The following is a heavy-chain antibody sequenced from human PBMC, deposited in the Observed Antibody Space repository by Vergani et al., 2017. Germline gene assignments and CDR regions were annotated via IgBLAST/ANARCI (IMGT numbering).Heavy chain of an antibody. CDR2: IHPADSDT. CDR3: ARLYGRDSSGSKYFDY. Sequence: EVQLVQSGAEVKKPGESLKISCQISGYSFTNYWIGWVRQMPGKGLEWMGIIHPADSDTRYSPSFQAQITISVDKSISTAYLQRSSLRASDSAMYYCARLYGRDSSGSKYFDYGGQGTLVTVSS. V-gene: IGHV5-51*01. J-gene: IGHJ4*02. D-gene: IGHD3-22*01. CDR1: GYSFTNYW.